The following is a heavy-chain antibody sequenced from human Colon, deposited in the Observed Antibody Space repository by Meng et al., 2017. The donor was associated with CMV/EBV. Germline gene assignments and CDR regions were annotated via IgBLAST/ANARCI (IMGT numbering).Heavy chain of an antibody. CDR1: GSAFTDEY. J-gene: IGHJ4*02. D-gene: IGHD6-6*01. Sequence: KSSGSAFTDEYCRWVREGTGQGPEWRGWINPRNGGRKYAHNFQGRVTMTRDPSIATVYMELSSLRSDDTAVYYCAGDVGKIAARIGYWGQGTLVTVSS. V-gene: IGHV1-2*02. CDR2: INPRNGGR. CDR3: AGDVGKIAARIGY.